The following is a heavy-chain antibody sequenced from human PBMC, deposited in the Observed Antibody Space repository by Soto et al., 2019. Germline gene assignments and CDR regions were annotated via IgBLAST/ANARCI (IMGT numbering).Heavy chain of an antibody. D-gene: IGHD3-16*01. J-gene: IGHJ5*02. CDR3: AKAPEPGDSDP. CDR2: ISYDGSNK. V-gene: IGHV3-30*18. CDR1: GFTFSSYG. Sequence: QVQLVESGGGVVQPGRSLRLSCAASGFTFSSYGMHWVRQAPGKGLEWVAVISYDGSNKYYADSVKGRFTISRDNSKNPLYLQMNSLRAEDTAVYYCAKAPEPGDSDPWGQGTLVTVSS.